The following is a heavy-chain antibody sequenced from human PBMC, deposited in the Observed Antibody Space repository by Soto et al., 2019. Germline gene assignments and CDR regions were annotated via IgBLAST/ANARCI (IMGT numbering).Heavy chain of an antibody. CDR3: TSSPRLRSDAFDI. CDR2: IKSETVGGTT. D-gene: IGHD4-17*01. V-gene: IGHV3-15*01. J-gene: IGHJ3*02. Sequence: PGGFLRLSCAASGFTFSNAWMSWVRQAPGKGLEWVGRIKSETVGGTTDYAAPVKGRFTISRDDSKNALYLQMNSLKTEDTAVYYCTSSPRLRSDAFDIWGQGTMVTVSS. CDR1: GFTFSNAW.